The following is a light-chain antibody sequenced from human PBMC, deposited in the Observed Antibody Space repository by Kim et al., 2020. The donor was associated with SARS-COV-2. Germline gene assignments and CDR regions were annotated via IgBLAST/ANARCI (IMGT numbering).Light chain of an antibody. J-gene: IGKJ1*01. CDR2: GAS. Sequence: ETVMTQSPATLSVSPGERVTLSCRASQTVSSSLAWYQQKPGQAPRLLIYGASARATGTPATFSGSASGTEFTLTISSLQSEDFAVYYCQQYYNWPRTFGQGTKVDIK. CDR3: QQYYNWPRT. CDR1: QTVSSS. V-gene: IGKV3-15*01.